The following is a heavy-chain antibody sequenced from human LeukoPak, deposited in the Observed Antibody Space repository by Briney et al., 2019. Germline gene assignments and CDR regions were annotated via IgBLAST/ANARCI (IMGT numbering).Heavy chain of an antibody. CDR1: GFPFSVYG. D-gene: IGHD6-19*01. CDR3: ALLAVASDFDY. Sequence: GSLRLSCAVSGFPFSVYGMNWVRQAPGKGLEWVSNIGSGGAIRHYSDSVKGRFSISRDNAENSLFLQMNSLRVEDTGIYYCALLAVASDFDYWGQGALVTVSS. J-gene: IGHJ4*02. V-gene: IGHV3-48*03. CDR2: IGSGGAIR.